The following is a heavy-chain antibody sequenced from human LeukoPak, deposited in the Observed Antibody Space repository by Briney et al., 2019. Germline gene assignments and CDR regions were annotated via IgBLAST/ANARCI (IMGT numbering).Heavy chain of an antibody. CDR2: ISGGGGST. J-gene: IGHJ4*02. CDR1: GFTFRSYA. D-gene: IGHD2-15*01. Sequence: GGSLTLSCAASGFTFRSYAMSWCLQPPGKRLDSVSTISGGGGSTYYSDSVKRPVITSRDNSKNTLYLQINSLRAEDTAAYYCAKGYCSGGSCYTFEYYFDYWGQGTLVTVSS. CDR3: AKGYCSGGSCYTFEYYFDY. V-gene: IGHV3-23*01.